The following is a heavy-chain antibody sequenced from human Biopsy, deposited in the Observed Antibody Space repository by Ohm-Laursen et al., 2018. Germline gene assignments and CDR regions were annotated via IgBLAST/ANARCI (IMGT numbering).Heavy chain of an antibody. CDR3: AHVFEGYFQH. CDR1: WVSLNTTGVG. V-gene: IGHV2-5*02. J-gene: IGHJ1*01. CDR2: VFWDDDK. Sequence: QTPTLNGALSWVSLNTTGVGVARVRPPPRKTLGCLAVVFWDDDKRYSPSLKNRVTITKDTSENQVVLTVTNMDPVDTATYYCAHVFEGYFQHWGQGTLVTVSS.